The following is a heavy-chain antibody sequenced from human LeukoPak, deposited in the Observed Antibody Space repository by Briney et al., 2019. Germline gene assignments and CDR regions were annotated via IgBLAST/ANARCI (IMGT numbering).Heavy chain of an antibody. CDR2: IYTSGST. J-gene: IGHJ6*03. CDR3: AREGVVVAANSFASYYYYYYMDV. CDR1: GGSISSYY. Sequence: SETLSLTCTVSGGSISSYYWSWIRQPAGKGLEWIGRIYTSGSTNYNPSLKSRVTMSVDTSKNQFSLKLSSVTAADTAVYYCAREGVVVAANSFASYYYYYYMDVWGKGTTVTVSS. V-gene: IGHV4-4*07. D-gene: IGHD2-15*01.